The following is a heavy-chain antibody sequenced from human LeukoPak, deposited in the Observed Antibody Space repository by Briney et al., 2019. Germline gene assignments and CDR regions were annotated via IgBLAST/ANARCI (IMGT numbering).Heavy chain of an antibody. V-gene: IGHV4-34*01. Sequence: SETLFLTCAIYGGSFSGYYWSWIRQPPGKGLEWIGEINHSGSTNYNPSLKSRVTISVDTSKNQFSLKLSSVTAADTAVYYCARVRRITMIVVVINRIIWFDPWGQGTLVTVSS. D-gene: IGHD3-22*01. CDR3: ARVRRITMIVVVINRIIWFDP. J-gene: IGHJ5*02. CDR1: GGSFSGYY. CDR2: INHSGST.